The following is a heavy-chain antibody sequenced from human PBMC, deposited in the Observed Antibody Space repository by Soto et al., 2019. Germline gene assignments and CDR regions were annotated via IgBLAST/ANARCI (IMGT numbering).Heavy chain of an antibody. CDR2: IWYDGSDK. V-gene: IGHV3-33*01. J-gene: IGHJ6*02. CDR1: GFTFSSYG. D-gene: IGHD5-18*01. Sequence: PGGSLRLSCAASGFTFSSYGMHWVRQAPGKGLEWVAVIWYDGSDKFYADSVKGRVTISRDNSKNTLYLQMNSLRAEDTAVYYCARVGGTAMLSSYGLDVWGQGTTVTVSS. CDR3: ARVGGTAMLSSYGLDV.